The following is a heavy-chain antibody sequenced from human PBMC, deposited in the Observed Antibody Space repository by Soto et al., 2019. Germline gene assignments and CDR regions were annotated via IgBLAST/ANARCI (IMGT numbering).Heavy chain of an antibody. CDR2: ISPDGSST. CDR1: GFSFSTYL. V-gene: IGHV3-74*01. Sequence: GGSLRLSCADSGFSFSTYLMHWVRQGPGKGLVWVSRISPDGSSTNYPDSVRGRFTISRDNAKNTLYLQMNSLRAEDTAVYYCARSPGGYYIDWGQGTMVTVSS. D-gene: IGHD1-26*01. CDR3: ARSPGGYYID. J-gene: IGHJ3*01.